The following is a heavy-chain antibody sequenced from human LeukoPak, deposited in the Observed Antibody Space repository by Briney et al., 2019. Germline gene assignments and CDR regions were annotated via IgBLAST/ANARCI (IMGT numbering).Heavy chain of an antibody. CDR1: AGSTSSGDYY. Sequence: SETMSLTCTVAAGSTSSGDYYWSWIRQPPVKGLEGIGHIYYSGSTYYNPSLKSRVTIAVDTSKNQFSLKLSSVTAADTAVYYCARGEGFWSGYYSSYYMDVWGKGTTVTVSS. CDR3: ARGEGFWSGYYSSYYMDV. J-gene: IGHJ6*03. CDR2: IYYSGST. D-gene: IGHD3-3*01. V-gene: IGHV4-30-4*08.